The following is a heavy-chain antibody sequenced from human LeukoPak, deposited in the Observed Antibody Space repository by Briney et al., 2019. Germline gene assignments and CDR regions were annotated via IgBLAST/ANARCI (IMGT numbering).Heavy chain of an antibody. CDR3: ARGGAPDY. V-gene: IGHV3-7*01. Sequence: GGSLRLSCAASGFNFSHYWMTWVRQAPGKGLQWVANMNQDGSQRYYVDSVKGRFTISRDNAKNSLYLQMNSLRAEDTAVYYCARGGAPDYWGQGTLVTVSP. D-gene: IGHD1-26*01. J-gene: IGHJ4*02. CDR1: GFNFSHYW. CDR2: MNQDGSQR.